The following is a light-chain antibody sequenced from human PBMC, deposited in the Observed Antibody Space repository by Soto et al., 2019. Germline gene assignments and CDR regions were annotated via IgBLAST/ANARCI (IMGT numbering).Light chain of an antibody. V-gene: IGLV2-23*02. CDR1: SSDVGKYNL. Sequence: QSALTQPASVSGSPGQSITISCTGTSSDVGKYNLVSWYQQHPGKAPKIIIFEVNERPSGVSNRFSGSKSGNTASLTISRLQADDEADYYCCSYGISSPWVFGGGTKLTVL. CDR2: EVN. CDR3: CSYGISSPWV. J-gene: IGLJ3*02.